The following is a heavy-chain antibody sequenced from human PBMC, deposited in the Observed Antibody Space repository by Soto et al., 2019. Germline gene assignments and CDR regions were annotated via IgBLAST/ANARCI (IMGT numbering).Heavy chain of an antibody. Sequence: ESGGGVVQPGRSLRLSCAASGFTFSSYAMHWVRQAPGKGLEWVAVISYDGSNKYYADSVKGRFTISRDNSKNTLYLQMNSLRAEDTAVYYCASTEVPTYYYYGMDVWGQGTTVTVSS. CDR3: ASTEVPTYYYYGMDV. J-gene: IGHJ6*02. V-gene: IGHV3-30-3*01. CDR2: ISYDGSNK. D-gene: IGHD5-12*01. CDR1: GFTFSSYA.